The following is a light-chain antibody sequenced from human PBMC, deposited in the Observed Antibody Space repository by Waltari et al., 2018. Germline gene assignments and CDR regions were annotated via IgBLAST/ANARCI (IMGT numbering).Light chain of an antibody. Sequence: EIVMPQSPATLSVSPGESPTLSCRASKSVSNSLAWYLHKPGQATRLLIYGASARATGIPARCSGSGSGTDFTLTISSLQSEDFAVYYCQQYNNWPRTFGQGTKVEI. CDR1: KSVSNS. CDR2: GAS. J-gene: IGKJ1*01. V-gene: IGKV3-15*01. CDR3: QQYNNWPRT.